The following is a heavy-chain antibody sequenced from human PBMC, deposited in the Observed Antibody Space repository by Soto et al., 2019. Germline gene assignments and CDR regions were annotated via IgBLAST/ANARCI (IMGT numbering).Heavy chain of an antibody. D-gene: IGHD3-16*01. Sequence: QVQLVQSGAEVKKPGASVKVSCKASGYTFTSYGISWVRQAPGQGLEWMGWISAYNGNTNYAQKLQGRVTITTDTSTSTAYMELRSLRSDDTAVYYCARVYSDYVWGSFLDYWGQGTLVTVSS. CDR3: ARVYSDYVWGSFLDY. CDR2: ISAYNGNT. J-gene: IGHJ4*02. CDR1: GYTFTSYG. V-gene: IGHV1-18*01.